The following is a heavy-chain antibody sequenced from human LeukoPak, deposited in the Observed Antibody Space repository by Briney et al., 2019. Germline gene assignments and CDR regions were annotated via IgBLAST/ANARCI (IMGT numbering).Heavy chain of an antibody. D-gene: IGHD3-22*01. CDR1: GFTFSSYA. J-gene: IGHJ4*02. CDR3: AKFDDSSGYYRY. Sequence: PGGSVRLSCAASGFTFSSYAMSWVRQAPGKGLEWVSAISGSGGSTYYADSVKGRFTISRDNSKNTLYLQMNSLRAEDTAVYYCAKFDDSSGYYRYWGQGTLVTVSS. V-gene: IGHV3-23*01. CDR2: ISGSGGST.